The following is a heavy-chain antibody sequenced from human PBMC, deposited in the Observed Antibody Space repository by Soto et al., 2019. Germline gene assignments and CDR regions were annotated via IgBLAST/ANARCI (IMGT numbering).Heavy chain of an antibody. J-gene: IGHJ4*02. D-gene: IGHD3-10*01. CDR3: VAMVRGVITRGVDY. CDR1: GFTFSSYA. V-gene: IGHV3-23*01. CDR2: ISGSGGST. Sequence: VQLLESGGGLVQPGGSLRLSCAASGFTFSSYAMSWVRQAPGKGLEWVSAISGSGGSTYYADSVKGRFTISRDNSKNTLYLQMNSLRAEDTAVYYCVAMVRGVITRGVDYWGQGTLVTVSS.